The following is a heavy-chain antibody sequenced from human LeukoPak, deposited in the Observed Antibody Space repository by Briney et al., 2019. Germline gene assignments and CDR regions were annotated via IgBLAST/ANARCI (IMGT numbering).Heavy chain of an antibody. V-gene: IGHV4-39*07. CDR3: ARDLGPESSSVWFDP. CDR2: IYYSGST. CDR1: GGSTSSSSYY. J-gene: IGHJ5*02. Sequence: SETLSLTCTVSGGSTSSSSYYWGWIRQPPGKGLEWIGSIYYSGSTYYNPSLKSRVTISVDTSKNQFSLKLSSVTAADTAVYYCARDLGPESSSVWFDPWGQGTLVTVSS. D-gene: IGHD6-6*01.